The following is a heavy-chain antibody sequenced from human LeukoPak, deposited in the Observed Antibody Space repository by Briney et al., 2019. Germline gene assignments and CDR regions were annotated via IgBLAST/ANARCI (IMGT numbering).Heavy chain of an antibody. CDR2: IYHSGST. V-gene: IGHV4-38-2*02. Sequence: SETLSLTCTVSGYSISSGYYWGWSRQPPGKGLEWSGSIYHSGSTYYNPSLKSRVTISVDTSKNQFSLKLSSVTAADTAVYYCARVGTRGTMVRGAPPRGYWGQGTLVTVSS. J-gene: IGHJ4*02. D-gene: IGHD3-10*01. CDR1: GYSISSGYY. CDR3: ARVGTRGTMVRGAPPRGY.